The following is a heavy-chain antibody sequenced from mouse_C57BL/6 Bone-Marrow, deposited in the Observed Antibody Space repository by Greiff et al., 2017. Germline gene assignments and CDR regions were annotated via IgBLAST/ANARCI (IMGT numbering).Heavy chain of an antibody. D-gene: IGHD1-2*01. J-gene: IGHJ3*01. CDR3: ARSYYYGWGFAY. CDR2: IYPGGGYT. V-gene: IGHV1-63*01. Sequence: VQLQQSGAELVRPGTSVKMSCKASGYTFTNYWIGWAKQRPGHGLEWIGDIYPGGGYTNYNEKCKGKATLTADKSSSTAYMQFSSLTSEDSALYYWARSYYYGWGFAYWGQGTLVTVSA. CDR1: GYTFTNYW.